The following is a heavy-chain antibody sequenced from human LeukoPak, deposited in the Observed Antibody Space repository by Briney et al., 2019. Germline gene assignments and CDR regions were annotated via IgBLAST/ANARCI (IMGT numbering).Heavy chain of an antibody. V-gene: IGHV4-39*07. D-gene: IGHD3-10*01. Sequence: PSETLSLTCTVSGGSIGSSSYNWGWIRQPPGKGLEWIGTVYSSGSTYYNPSLKSRLSILIDTSKSQFSLNLNSVTAADTAVYYCARRGVGFGGFDPWGQGTLVTVSS. J-gene: IGHJ5*02. CDR3: ARRGVGFGGFDP. CDR1: GGSIGSSSYN. CDR2: VYSSGST.